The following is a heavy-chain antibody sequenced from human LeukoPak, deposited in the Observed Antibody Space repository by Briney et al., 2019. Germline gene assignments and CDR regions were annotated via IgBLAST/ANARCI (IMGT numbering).Heavy chain of an antibody. J-gene: IGHJ4*02. CDR1: GGSISSSSYY. CDR2: IYYSGST. CDR3: ATSLYQSSRWELLQYY. D-gene: IGHD1-26*01. V-gene: IGHV4-39*01. Sequence: PSETLPLTCTVSGGSISSSSYYWGWIRQPPGKGLEWIGSIYYSGSTYYNPSLKSRVTISVDTSKNQFSLKLSSVTAADTAVYYCATSLYQSSRWELLQYYWGQGTLVTVSS.